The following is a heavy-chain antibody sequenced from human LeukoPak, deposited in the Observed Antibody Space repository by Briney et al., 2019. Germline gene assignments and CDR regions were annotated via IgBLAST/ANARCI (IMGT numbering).Heavy chain of an antibody. V-gene: IGHV3-11*01. D-gene: IGHD3-22*01. CDR2: ISSSGSTI. CDR1: GFTFSDYY. CDR3: ARDHYYDSSDYYSGY. Sequence: GGSLRLSCAASGFTFSDYYMSWIRQAPGKGLEWVSYISSSGSTIYYADSVKGRFTISRDNAKNSLYLQMNSLRAEDTAVYYCARDHYYDSSDYYSGYWGQGTLVTVSS. J-gene: IGHJ4*02.